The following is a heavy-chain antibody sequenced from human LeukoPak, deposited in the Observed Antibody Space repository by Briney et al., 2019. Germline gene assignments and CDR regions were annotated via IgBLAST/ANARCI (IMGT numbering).Heavy chain of an antibody. CDR3: ARQARQGVTKIDY. D-gene: IGHD2-8*01. CDR2: IWHDGSNK. V-gene: IGHV3-33*01. Sequence: GGSLRLSCAASGFTFSSYGMHWVRQAPGKGLEWVAVIWHDGSNKYYGDSVKGRFTISRDNSKNTLYLQMNSLRAEDTAVYYCARQARQGVTKIDYWGQGTLVTVSS. J-gene: IGHJ4*02. CDR1: GFTFSSYG.